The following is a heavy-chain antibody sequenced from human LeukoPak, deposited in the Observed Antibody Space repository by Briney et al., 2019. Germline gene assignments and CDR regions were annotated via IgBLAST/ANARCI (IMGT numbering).Heavy chain of an antibody. D-gene: IGHD5-18*01. CDR2: IWYDGSNK. J-gene: IGHJ4*02. Sequence: PGGSLRLSCAASGFTFNSYGMHWVRQAPGKGLEWVAVIWYDGSNKYYADSVKGRFTISRDNSKNTLYLQMNSLRAEDTAVYYCARGGKRGYSYLEGGLRGAFDYWGQGTLVTVSS. V-gene: IGHV3-33*01. CDR3: ARGGKRGYSYLEGGLRGAFDY. CDR1: GFTFNSYG.